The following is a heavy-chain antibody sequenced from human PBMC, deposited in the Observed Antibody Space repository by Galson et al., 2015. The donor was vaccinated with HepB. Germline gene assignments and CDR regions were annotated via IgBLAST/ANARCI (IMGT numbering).Heavy chain of an antibody. CDR2: IIPILGIA. D-gene: IGHD3-3*01. V-gene: IGHV1-69*04. CDR3: ARGSRITIFGVAPEV. Sequence: SVKVSCKASGGTFSSYAISWVRQAPGQGLEWMGRIIPILGIANYAQKFQGRVTITADKSTSTAYMELSSLRSEDTAVYYCARGSRITIFGVAPEVWGKGTTVTVSS. J-gene: IGHJ6*04. CDR1: GGTFSSYA.